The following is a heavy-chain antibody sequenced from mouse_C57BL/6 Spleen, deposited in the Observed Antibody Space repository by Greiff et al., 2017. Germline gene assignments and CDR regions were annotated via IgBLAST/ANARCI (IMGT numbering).Heavy chain of an antibody. V-gene: IGHV5-17*01. CDR1: GFTFSDYG. J-gene: IGHJ4*01. D-gene: IGHD1-1*01. CDR2: ISSGSS. Sequence: EVQLVESGGGLVKPGGSLTLSCAASGFTFSDYGMHWVLQAPEKGLEWVAYISSGSSTISRDNAKNTLFLQMTSLRSEDTAMYYCANNYYGSDYYAMDYWGQGTSVTVSS. CDR3: ANNYYGSDYYAMDY.